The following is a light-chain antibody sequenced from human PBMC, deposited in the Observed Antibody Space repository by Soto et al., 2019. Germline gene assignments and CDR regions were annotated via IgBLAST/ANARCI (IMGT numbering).Light chain of an antibody. CDR3: HQFGDSPQT. CDR2: STS. CDR1: QSLSVSS. J-gene: IGKJ1*01. Sequence: EIVLTQSPGTLSLSPGDRATLSCSASQSLSVSSIAWYQQKPGQAPRLLIYSTSTRATGIPDRFSGRGSGTHFTLAISRLEPEDFAVYYCHQFGDSPQTFGQGPTVEV. V-gene: IGKV3-20*01.